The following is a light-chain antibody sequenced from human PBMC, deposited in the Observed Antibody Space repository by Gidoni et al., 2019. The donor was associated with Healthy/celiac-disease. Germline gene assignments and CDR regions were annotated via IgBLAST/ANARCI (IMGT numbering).Light chain of an antibody. Sequence: DIQITQSPSTLSASVGGRVTITCRASQSISSWLAWYQQKPGKAPKLLIYKASSLESGVPSRFSGSGSGTEFTLTISSLQPDDFATYYCQQYNSYPLTFGGGTKVEIK. CDR1: QSISSW. J-gene: IGKJ4*01. CDR3: QQYNSYPLT. CDR2: KAS. V-gene: IGKV1-5*03.